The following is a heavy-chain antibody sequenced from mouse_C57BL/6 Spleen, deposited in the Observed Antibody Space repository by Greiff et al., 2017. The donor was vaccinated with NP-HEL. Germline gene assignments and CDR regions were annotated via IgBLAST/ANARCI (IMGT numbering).Heavy chain of an antibody. CDR1: GFTFSDYG. Sequence: EVQGVESGGGLVKPGGSLKLSCAASGFTFSDYGMHWVRQAPEKGLEWVAYISSGSSTIYYADTVKGRFTISRDNAKNTLCLQMTSLRSEDTAMYYCARDSSGYSFDYWGQGTTLTVSS. D-gene: IGHD3-2*02. CDR3: ARDSSGYSFDY. V-gene: IGHV5-17*01. J-gene: IGHJ2*01. CDR2: ISSGSSTI.